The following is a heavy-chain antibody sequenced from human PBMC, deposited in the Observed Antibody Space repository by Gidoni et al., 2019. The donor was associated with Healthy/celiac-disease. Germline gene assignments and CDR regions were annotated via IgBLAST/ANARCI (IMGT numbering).Heavy chain of an antibody. CDR3: TTDLKPILWFGEFETFRGAFDI. V-gene: IGHV3-15*01. Sequence: EVQLVESGGGLVKPGGSLRLSCAASGFTFSNAWMSWVRQAPGKGLEWVGRIKSKTDGGTTDYAAPVKGRFTISRDDSKNTLYLQMNSLKTEDTAVYYCTTDLKPILWFGEFETFRGAFDIWGQGTMVTVSS. D-gene: IGHD3-10*01. J-gene: IGHJ3*02. CDR2: IKSKTDGGTT. CDR1: GFTFSNAW.